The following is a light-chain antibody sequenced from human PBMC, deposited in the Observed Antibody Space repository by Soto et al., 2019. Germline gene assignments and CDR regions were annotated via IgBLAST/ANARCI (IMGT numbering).Light chain of an antibody. CDR3: CSDTGRSTRV. CDR1: SSDVGGYNS. CDR2: DVS. Sequence: QSVLTQPASVSGSPGQSITISCTGTSSDVGGYNSVSWYQQHPDKVPKLMIYDVSNRPSGVSNRFSGSKSGNTASLTISGLQAEDEADYYCCSDTGRSTRVFGTGTKVTVL. J-gene: IGLJ1*01. V-gene: IGLV2-14*01.